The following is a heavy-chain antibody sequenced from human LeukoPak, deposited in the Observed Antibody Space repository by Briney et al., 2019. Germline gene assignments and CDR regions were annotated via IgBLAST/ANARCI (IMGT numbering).Heavy chain of an antibody. Sequence: GGSLRLSCAASGFTFSSYEMNWVRQAPGKGLEWVSYISSSGSTIYYADSVKGRFTISRDNAKNSLYLQTNSLRAEDTAVYYCARVPMKNYGDYFGGKNGMDVWGQGTTVTVSS. CDR3: ARVPMKNYGDYFGGKNGMDV. V-gene: IGHV3-48*03. J-gene: IGHJ6*02. D-gene: IGHD4-17*01. CDR2: ISSSGSTI. CDR1: GFTFSSYE.